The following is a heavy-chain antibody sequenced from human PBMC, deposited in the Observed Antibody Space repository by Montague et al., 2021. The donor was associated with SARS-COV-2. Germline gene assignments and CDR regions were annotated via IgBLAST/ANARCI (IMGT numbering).Heavy chain of an antibody. Sequence: SLRLSCAASGFTFSSYSMNWVRQAPGKGLEWVSSISSSSSYIYYXYSVKGRFTISRDNAKNPLYLQMNSLRAEDTAVYYCARDPHITIFGVVRDYYYYYYMDVWGKGTTVTVSS. CDR2: ISSSSSYI. J-gene: IGHJ6*03. CDR3: ARDPHITIFGVVRDYYYYYYMDV. CDR1: GFTFSSYS. V-gene: IGHV3-21*01. D-gene: IGHD3-3*01.